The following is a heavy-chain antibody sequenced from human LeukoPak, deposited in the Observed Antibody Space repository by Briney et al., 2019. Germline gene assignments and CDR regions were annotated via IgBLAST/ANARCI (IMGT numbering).Heavy chain of an antibody. CDR1: GGTFSSYA. D-gene: IGHD3-22*01. V-gene: IGHV1-69*13. CDR3: ASHYDSSGYYYAPFDY. Sequence: SVKVSCKASGGTFSSYATSWVRQAPGQGLEWMGGIIPIFGTANYAQKFQGRVTITADESTSTAYMELSSLRSEDTAVYYCASHYDSSGYYYAPFDYWGQGTLVTVSS. J-gene: IGHJ4*02. CDR2: IIPIFGTA.